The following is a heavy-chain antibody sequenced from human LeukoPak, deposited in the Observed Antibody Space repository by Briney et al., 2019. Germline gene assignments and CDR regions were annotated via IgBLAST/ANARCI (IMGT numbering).Heavy chain of an antibody. V-gene: IGHV3-48*01. CDR3: AKADLLTNY. CDR2: ISSSGSTI. D-gene: IGHD1-26*01. Sequence: GGSLRLSCAASGFTFSSYSMNWVRQAPGKGLEWVSYISSSGSTIYYADSVKGRFTISRDNSKNTLYLQMNSLRAEDTAVYYCAKADLLTNYWGQGTLVTVSS. CDR1: GFTFSSYS. J-gene: IGHJ4*02.